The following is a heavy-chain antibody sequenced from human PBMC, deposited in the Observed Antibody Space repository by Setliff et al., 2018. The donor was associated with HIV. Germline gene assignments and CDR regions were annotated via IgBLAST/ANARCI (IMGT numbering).Heavy chain of an antibody. CDR1: GDSINNYY. J-gene: IGHJ3*02. D-gene: IGHD3-9*01. Sequence: SETLSLTCNVSGDSINNYYWSWIRQPPGKGLEWIGYVYSTGSTNSKSSLKSRVTISVDTSKNQFSLKLSSVTAADTAVYYCARVATGPESFDIWGQGTMVTVSS. CDR2: VYSTGST. V-gene: IGHV4-59*01. CDR3: ARVATGPESFDI.